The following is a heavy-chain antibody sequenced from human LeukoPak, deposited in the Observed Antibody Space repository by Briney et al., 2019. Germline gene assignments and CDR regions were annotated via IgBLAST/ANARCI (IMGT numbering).Heavy chain of an antibody. Sequence: GRSLRLPCVASGFTFSSYGMHWVRQAPGKGLEWVAAIWYDGSNDYYVDSVKGRFTISRDNSKNMVSLQMNSLRAEDTAVYYCAREADCSGGSCYRGAFDIWGQGTMVTVSS. CDR3: AREADCSGGSCYRGAFDI. CDR1: GFTFSSYG. CDR2: IWYDGSND. V-gene: IGHV3-33*01. J-gene: IGHJ3*02. D-gene: IGHD2-15*01.